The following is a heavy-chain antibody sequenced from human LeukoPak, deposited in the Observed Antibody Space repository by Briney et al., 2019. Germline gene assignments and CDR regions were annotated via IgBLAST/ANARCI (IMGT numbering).Heavy chain of an antibody. CDR3: AKDRRYYYDSSGSMGY. J-gene: IGHJ4*02. CDR1: GFTVSSNY. V-gene: IGHV3-66*01. Sequence: GGSLRLSCAVSGFTVSSNYMTWVRQAPGKGLEWVSVIYSGGSTYYADSVRGRFTISRDNSKNTLYLQMNSLRAEDTAVYYCAKDRRYYYDSSGSMGYWGQGTLVTVSS. D-gene: IGHD3-22*01. CDR2: IYSGGST.